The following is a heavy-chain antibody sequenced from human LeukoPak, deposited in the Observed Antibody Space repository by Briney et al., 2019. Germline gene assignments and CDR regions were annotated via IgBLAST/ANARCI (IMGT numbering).Heavy chain of an antibody. Sequence: GGSLRLSCAASGSTFSSHGMNWVRQAPGKGLEWVSGISPNGVITYYADSVKGRFTISRDNSKGTVHLQMNSLRPEDTAVYYCAKDDAWLQYGNWGRGTLVTVSS. V-gene: IGHV3-23*01. CDR2: ISPNGVIT. D-gene: IGHD5-24*01. CDR3: AKDDAWLQYGN. J-gene: IGHJ4*02. CDR1: GSTFSSHG.